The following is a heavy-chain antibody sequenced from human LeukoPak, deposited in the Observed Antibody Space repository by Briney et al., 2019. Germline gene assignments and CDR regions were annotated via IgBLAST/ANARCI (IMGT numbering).Heavy chain of an antibody. Sequence: SETLSLTCTVSGGSISSYYWSWIRQPPGKGLEWIGYIYYSGSTNYNPSLKSRVSISVDTSKNQFSLKLSSVTAADTAVYYCARVRIAAAGKFGPYYYYMDVWGKGTTVTISS. CDR1: GGSISSYY. J-gene: IGHJ6*03. V-gene: IGHV4-59*01. CDR2: IYYSGST. D-gene: IGHD6-13*01. CDR3: ARVRIAAAGKFGPYYYYMDV.